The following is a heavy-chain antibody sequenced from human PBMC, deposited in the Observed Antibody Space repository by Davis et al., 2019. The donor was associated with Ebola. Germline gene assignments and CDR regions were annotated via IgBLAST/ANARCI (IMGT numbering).Heavy chain of an antibody. CDR3: ARGAPHHYYDSSGYYSQVGELDY. V-gene: IGHV4-34*01. D-gene: IGHD3-22*01. Sequence: SETLSLTCAVYGGSFSGYYWSWIRQPPGKGLEWIGEINHSGSTNYNPSLKSRVTISVDTSKNQFSLKLSSVTAADTAVYYCARGAPHHYYDSSGYYSQVGELDYWGQGTLVTVSS. J-gene: IGHJ4*02. CDR1: GGSFSGYY. CDR2: INHSGST.